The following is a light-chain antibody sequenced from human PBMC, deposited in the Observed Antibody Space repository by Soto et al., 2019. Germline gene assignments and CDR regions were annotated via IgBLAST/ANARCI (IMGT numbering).Light chain of an antibody. CDR3: QQRSNWWT. Sequence: EIVLTQSPATLSLSPGERATLSCRASQSVTDNYLAWYQQKPGQPPRLLIYDASTRATGIPARFSGSGSGTDFTLTISSLEPEDFAVYYCQQRSNWWTFGPGTKVDIK. CDR1: QSVTDNY. CDR2: DAS. V-gene: IGKV3-11*01. J-gene: IGKJ1*01.